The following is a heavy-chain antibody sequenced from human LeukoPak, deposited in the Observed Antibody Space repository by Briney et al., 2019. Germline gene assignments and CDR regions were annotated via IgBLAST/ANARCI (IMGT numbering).Heavy chain of an antibody. CDR3: ARSGMKNYYDSSGYYPGRAFDI. J-gene: IGHJ3*02. D-gene: IGHD3-22*01. V-gene: IGHV4-59*08. CDR1: GGSISSYY. Sequence: SETLSLTCTVSGGSISSYYWSWLRQPPGKGLEWIGYIYYSGSTNYNPSLTSPVTISVDTSKNQFSLKLSSVTAADTAVYYCARSGMKNYYDSSGYYPGRAFDIWGQGTMVTVSS. CDR2: IYYSGST.